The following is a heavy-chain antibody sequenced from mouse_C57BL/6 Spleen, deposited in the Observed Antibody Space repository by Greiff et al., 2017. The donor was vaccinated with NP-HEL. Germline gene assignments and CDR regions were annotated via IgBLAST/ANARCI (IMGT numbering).Heavy chain of an antibody. J-gene: IGHJ2*01. CDR2: IDPSDSYT. Sequence: QVQLQQSGAELVKPGASVKLSCKASGYTFTSYWMQWVKQRPGQGLEWIGEIDPSDSYTNYNQKFKGKATLTVDTSSSTAYMQLSSLTSEDSAVYDCARGSCYGSSFDFDCWGQGTTLTVSS. D-gene: IGHD1-1*01. CDR1: GYTFTSYW. CDR3: ARGSCYGSSFDFDC. V-gene: IGHV1-50*01.